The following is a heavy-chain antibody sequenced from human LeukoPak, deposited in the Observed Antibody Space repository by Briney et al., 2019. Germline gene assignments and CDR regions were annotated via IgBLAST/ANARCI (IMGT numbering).Heavy chain of an antibody. CDR2: VSYSGEST. V-gene: IGHV3-23*01. J-gene: IGHJ4*02. CDR1: GFTFSGYT. CDR3: ARAPFDY. Sequence: GSLRLSCAASGFTFSGYTMMWVRQAPGKGLEWVSTVSYSGESTYYADSVRGRFTISRDNSRGTLYLRMDRLTAEDTAVYYCARAPFDYWGQGTLLTVSS.